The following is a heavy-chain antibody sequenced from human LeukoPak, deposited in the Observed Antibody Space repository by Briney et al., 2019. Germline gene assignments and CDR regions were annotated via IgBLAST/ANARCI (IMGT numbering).Heavy chain of an antibody. Sequence: GASVKVSCKASGGTFSSYAISWVRQAPGQGLEWMGGIIPIFGTANYAQKFQGRVTITADESTSTAYMELSSLRSEDTAVYYCADSGSYYEFDYWGQGTLVTVSS. CDR1: GGTFSSYA. J-gene: IGHJ4*02. CDR2: IIPIFGTA. CDR3: ADSGSYYEFDY. V-gene: IGHV1-69*01. D-gene: IGHD1-26*01.